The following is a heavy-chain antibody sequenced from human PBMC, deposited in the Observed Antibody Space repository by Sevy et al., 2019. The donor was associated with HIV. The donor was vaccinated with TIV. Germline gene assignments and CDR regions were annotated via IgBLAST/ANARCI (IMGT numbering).Heavy chain of an antibody. CDR1: GFTFSGSA. Sequence: GGSLRLSCAASGFTFSGSAMHWVRQASGKGLEWVGRIRSKANGYATAYAASVKGRFTISRDDSKNTAYLQMNSLKTEETAVYYCTRTLSPFFTRVRGVIDAFDIWGQGTMVTVSS. J-gene: IGHJ3*02. V-gene: IGHV3-73*01. CDR3: TRTLSPFFTRVRGVIDAFDI. D-gene: IGHD3-10*01. CDR2: IRSKANGYAT.